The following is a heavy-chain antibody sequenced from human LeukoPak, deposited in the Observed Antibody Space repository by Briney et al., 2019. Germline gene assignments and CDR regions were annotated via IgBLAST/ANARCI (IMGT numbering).Heavy chain of an antibody. D-gene: IGHD6-19*01. CDR3: ARHYVGGWSEHFDY. V-gene: IGHV4-30-4*08. CDR2: IYYSGST. Sequence: PSQTLSLTCAVSGGSISSGDYYWSWIRQPPGKGLEWIGYIYYSGSTYYNPSLKSRVTISVDTSKNQFSLKLSSVTAADTAVYYCARHYVGGWSEHFDYWGQGTLVTVSS. CDR1: GGSISSGDYY. J-gene: IGHJ4*02.